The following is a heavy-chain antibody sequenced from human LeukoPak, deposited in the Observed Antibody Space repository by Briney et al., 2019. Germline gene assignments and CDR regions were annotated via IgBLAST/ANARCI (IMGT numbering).Heavy chain of an antibody. J-gene: IGHJ5*02. CDR1: GYTFTSYD. D-gene: IGHD3-22*01. Sequence: ASVKVSCKASGYTFTSYDINWVRQATGQGLEWMGWMNPNSGNTGYAQKFQGRVTITRNTSISTAYMELSSLRSEDTAVYYCASTLRKTYYYDSSGYTYNWFDPWGQGTLVTVSS. V-gene: IGHV1-8*03. CDR3: ASTLRKTYYYDSSGYTYNWFDP. CDR2: MNPNSGNT.